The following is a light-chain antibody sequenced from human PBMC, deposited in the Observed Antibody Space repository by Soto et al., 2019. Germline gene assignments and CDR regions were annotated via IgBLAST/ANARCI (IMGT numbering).Light chain of an antibody. J-gene: IGKJ3*01. CDR1: HSVSSSY. CDR2: SAS. Sequence: ELGLKKSAGTLYLSPEEMASLYCLVGHSVSSSYVGWYQQTPGPAPRLLNYSASSRATGISDRFSGSGCGTDFTLTISRLEPEDIAVYYCHLYSISGTFGQGTNVDVK. V-gene: IGKV3-20*01. CDR3: HLYSISGT.